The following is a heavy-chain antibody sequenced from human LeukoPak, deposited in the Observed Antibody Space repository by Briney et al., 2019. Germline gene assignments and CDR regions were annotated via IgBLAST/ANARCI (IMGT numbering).Heavy chain of an antibody. CDR1: GFTFSSFA. D-gene: IGHD5-12*01. CDR2: ISYDGSNK. CDR3: AKDDLADGYDDMSSDFDY. J-gene: IGHJ4*02. V-gene: IGHV3-30-3*01. Sequence: GGSLRLSCAASGFTFSSFAMHWVRQAPGKGLEWVAVISYDGSNKYYADSVKGRFTISRDNSKNTLYLQMNSLRAEDTAVYYCAKDDLADGYDDMSSDFDYWGQGTLVTVSS.